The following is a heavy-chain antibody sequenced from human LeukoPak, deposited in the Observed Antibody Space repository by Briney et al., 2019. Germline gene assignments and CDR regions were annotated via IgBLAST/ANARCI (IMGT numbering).Heavy chain of an antibody. Sequence: GGSLRLSCAASGFTFSIYAMSWVRQAPGKGLQWVSSITSRGESTWYVDSVKGRFTFTRDNSENTLYLQMHSLRVEDTAVYYCARDRPNYYGSDGHYYRRDGDYWGRGTLVSVSS. CDR3: ARDRPNYYGSDGHYYRRDGDY. D-gene: IGHD3-22*01. V-gene: IGHV3-23*01. J-gene: IGHJ4*02. CDR1: GFTFSIYA. CDR2: ITSRGEST.